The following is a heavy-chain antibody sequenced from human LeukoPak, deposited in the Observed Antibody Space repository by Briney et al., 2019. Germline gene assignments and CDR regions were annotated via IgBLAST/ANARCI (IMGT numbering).Heavy chain of an antibody. D-gene: IGHD3-10*01. V-gene: IGHV1-8*01. CDR3: AREQITMVRGVIITTYYYYGMDV. CDR1: GYTFTSYD. J-gene: IGHJ6*02. CDR2: MNPNSGNT. Sequence: ASVKVSCKASGYTFTSYDINWVRQATGQGLEWMGWMNPNSGNTGYAQKFQGRVTMTRNTSISTAYMELSSLRPEDTAVYYCAREQITMVRGVIITTYYYYGMDVWGQGTTVTVSS.